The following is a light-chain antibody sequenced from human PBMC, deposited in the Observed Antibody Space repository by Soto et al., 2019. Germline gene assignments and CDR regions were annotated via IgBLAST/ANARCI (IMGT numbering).Light chain of an antibody. CDR3: SSSASFSNFV. CDR2: EIT. CDR1: SSY. Sequence: QSALAQPPSASGSPGQSVTISCTGTSSYVSWYQQHPGEAPKLIIYEITERPLGVPDRFSASRSGNTASLTVSGLQAEDEADYYCSSSASFSNFVFGAGTKLTVL. V-gene: IGLV2-8*01. J-gene: IGLJ2*01.